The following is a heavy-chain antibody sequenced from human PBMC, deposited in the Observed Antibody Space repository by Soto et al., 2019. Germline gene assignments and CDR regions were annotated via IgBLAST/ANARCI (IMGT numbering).Heavy chain of an antibody. CDR2: IIPIFGTA. J-gene: IGHJ3*02. V-gene: IGHV1-69*13. D-gene: IGHD5-18*01. Sequence: ASVKVSCKASGGTFSSYAISWVRQAPGQGLEWMGGIIPIFGTANYARKFQGRVTITADESTSTAYMELSSLRSEDTAVYYCASFPGYSYGYDAFDIWGQGTMVTVSS. CDR1: GGTFSSYA. CDR3: ASFPGYSYGYDAFDI.